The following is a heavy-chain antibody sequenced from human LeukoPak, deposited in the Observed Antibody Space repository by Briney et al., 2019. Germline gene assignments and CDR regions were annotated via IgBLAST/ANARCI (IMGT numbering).Heavy chain of an antibody. V-gene: IGHV3-53*01. Sequence: GGSLRLSCAASGFTFSDYYMSWVRQAPGKGLEWVSLIYSGGSTYYADSVKGRFTISRDNSKNTLYLQMNSLRAEDTAVYYCARVKYYDSSGYQKYYFDYWGQGTLVTVSS. D-gene: IGHD3-22*01. CDR3: ARVKYYDSSGYQKYYFDY. CDR1: GFTFSDYY. J-gene: IGHJ4*02. CDR2: IYSGGST.